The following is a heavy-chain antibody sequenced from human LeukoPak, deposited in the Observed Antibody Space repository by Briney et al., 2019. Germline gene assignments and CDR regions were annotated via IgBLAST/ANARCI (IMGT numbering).Heavy chain of an antibody. D-gene: IGHD2-15*01. J-gene: IGHJ4*02. V-gene: IGHV3-7*05. CDR2: IKPDGSDK. CDR1: GFTFSTYW. Sequence: PGGSLRLSCAASGFTFSTYWMTWVRQAPGKGPEWVANIKPDGSDKYYVDSVKGRFTISRDNAKNALYLQMNSLRAEDTAVYFCTRPYGYCSGGGSCFPFDYWGQGTQVTVSS. CDR3: TRPYGYCSGGGSCFPFDY.